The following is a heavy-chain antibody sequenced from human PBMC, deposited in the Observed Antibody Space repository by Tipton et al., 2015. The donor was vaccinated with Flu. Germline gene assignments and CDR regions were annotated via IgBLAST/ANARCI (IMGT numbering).Heavy chain of an antibody. CDR1: GGSVTSSY. J-gene: IGHJ4*02. V-gene: IGHV4-4*07. CDR3: ARDGYSGYDFGYYFDS. CDR2: IYTGGSS. Sequence: GLVKPSETLSLTCTVSGGSVTSSYWSWIRQPAGKGLEWIGRIYTGGSSYYNPSLKSRVTMSVDTSKNQFSLKLDSMTAADTAVYFCARDGYSGYDFGYYFDSWGQGTLVTVST. D-gene: IGHD5-12*01.